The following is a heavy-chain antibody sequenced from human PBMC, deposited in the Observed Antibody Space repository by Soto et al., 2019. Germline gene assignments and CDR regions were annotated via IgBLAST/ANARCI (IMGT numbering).Heavy chain of an antibody. CDR2: ISHDGSNK. CDR1: GFTFSSYG. J-gene: IGHJ4*02. CDR3: AKDELFGSSGVDY. D-gene: IGHD6-19*01. V-gene: IGHV3-30*18. Sequence: QVHLVESGGGVVQPGRSLRLSCAASGFTFSSYGMHWVRQAPGKGLEWVAVISHDGSNKHYADSVTGRFTISRDNSRNTLYLQMNSLRAEDKAGYYCAKDELFGSSGVDYWGQGTLVTVSS.